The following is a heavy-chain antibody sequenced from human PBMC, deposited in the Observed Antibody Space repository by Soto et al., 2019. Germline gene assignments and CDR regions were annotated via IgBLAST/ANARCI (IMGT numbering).Heavy chain of an antibody. CDR2: ISSSSSYI. Sequence: GGSLRLSCAASGFTFSSYSMNWVRQAPGKGLEWVSSISSSSSYIYYADSVKGRFTISRDNSKNTLYLQMSSLRVEDTAIYYCEKETGDGGIDHWGQGTLVTVSS. V-gene: IGHV3-21*04. CDR1: GFTFSSYS. J-gene: IGHJ4*02. D-gene: IGHD7-27*01. CDR3: EKETGDGGIDH.